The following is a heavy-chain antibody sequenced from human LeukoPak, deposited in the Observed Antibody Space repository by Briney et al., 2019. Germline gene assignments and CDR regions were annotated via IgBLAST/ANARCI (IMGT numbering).Heavy chain of an antibody. V-gene: IGHV3-11*05. Sequence: GGSLRLSCAASGFTFSDYYMSWIRQAPGKGLEWVSYISSSSSYTNYADSVKGRFTISRDNAKNSLYLQMNSLRAEDTAVYYCARARSDYYGSGSYYFFDYWGQGTLVTVSS. CDR1: GFTFSDYY. D-gene: IGHD3-10*01. J-gene: IGHJ4*02. CDR2: ISSSSSYT. CDR3: ARARSDYYGSGSYYFFDY.